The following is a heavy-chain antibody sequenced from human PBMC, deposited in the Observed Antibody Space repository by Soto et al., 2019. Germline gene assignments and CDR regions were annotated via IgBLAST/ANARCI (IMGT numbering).Heavy chain of an antibody. CDR3: ARSPEYSSGWFLES. J-gene: IGHJ4*02. Sequence: EVQLVESGGVVVQPGGSLRLSCAASGFTFDDYTMHWVRQGPGKGLEWVSLITWDGSRTYYADSVKGRFTISRDNSKNSLYLQISSLRSEDTAFYDCARSPEYSSGWFLESWGQGTLLTVSS. V-gene: IGHV3-43*01. CDR2: ITWDGSRT. D-gene: IGHD6-19*01. CDR1: GFTFDDYT.